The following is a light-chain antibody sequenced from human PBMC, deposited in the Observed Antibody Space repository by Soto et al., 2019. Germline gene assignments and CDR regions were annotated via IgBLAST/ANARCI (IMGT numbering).Light chain of an antibody. CDR1: SSDVGSYNL. J-gene: IGLJ3*02. V-gene: IGLV2-23*01. CDR2: EGS. CDR3: CSYAGSSTP. Sequence: QSALTQPASVSGSPGQSITISCTGTSSDVGSYNLVSWYRQHPGKAPKLMIYEGSKRPSGVSNRFSGSKSGNTASLTISGLQAEDEADYYCCSYAGSSTPFGGGTKVTVL.